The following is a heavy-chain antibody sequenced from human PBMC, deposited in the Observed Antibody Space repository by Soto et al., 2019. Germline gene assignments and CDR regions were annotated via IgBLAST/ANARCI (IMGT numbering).Heavy chain of an antibody. CDR3: AKGPFDSSGWYPLDY. Sequence: GGSLRLSCAASGFTFSSYGMHWVRQAPGKGLEWVAVISYDGSNKCYADSVKGRFTTSRDNSKNTLYLQMNSLRAEDTAVYYCAKGPFDSSGWYPLDYWGQGTLVTVSS. V-gene: IGHV3-30*18. D-gene: IGHD6-19*01. CDR2: ISYDGSNK. CDR1: GFTFSSYG. J-gene: IGHJ4*02.